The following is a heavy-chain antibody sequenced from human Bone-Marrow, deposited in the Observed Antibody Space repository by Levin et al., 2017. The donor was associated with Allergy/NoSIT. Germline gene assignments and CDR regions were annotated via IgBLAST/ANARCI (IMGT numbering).Heavy chain of an antibody. J-gene: IGHJ4*02. V-gene: IGHV1-18*01. CDR1: GYSFTTFG. Sequence: ASVKVSCKTSGYSFTTFGLTWVRQAPGQGLEWMGWISPYNDNTNYAQNFQGRVTMTTDTSTTTAYMDLKSLRSDDTAVYYCARVEVDCCTNGVCHPKPSSNLDYWGQGTLVTVSS. CDR3: ARVEVDCCTNGVCHPKPSSNLDY. CDR2: ISPYNDNT. D-gene: IGHD2-8*01.